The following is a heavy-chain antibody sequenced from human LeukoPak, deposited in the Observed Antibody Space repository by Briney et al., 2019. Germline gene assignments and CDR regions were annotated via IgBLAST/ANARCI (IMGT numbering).Heavy chain of an antibody. CDR2: IYYSGST. Sequence: SETLSLTFTVSGGSISSYYWSWIRQPPGKGLEWIGYIYYSGSTNYNPSLKSRVTISVDTSKNQFSLKLSSVTAADTAVYYCARAPRYCSGGSCYQYFDYWGQGTLVTVSS. CDR3: ARAPRYCSGGSCYQYFDY. J-gene: IGHJ4*02. V-gene: IGHV4-59*01. CDR1: GGSISSYY. D-gene: IGHD2-15*01.